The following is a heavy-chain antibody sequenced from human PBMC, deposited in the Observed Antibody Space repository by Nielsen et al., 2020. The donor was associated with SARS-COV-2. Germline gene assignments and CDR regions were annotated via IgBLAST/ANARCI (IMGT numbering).Heavy chain of an antibody. CDR2: ISYDGSNK. V-gene: IGHV3-30*04. Sequence: GGSLRLSCAASGFTFSSYAMHWVRQAPGKGLEWVAVISYDGSNKYYADSVKGRFTISRDNSKNTLYLQMNSLRAEDTAVYYCARDHAGTTYGMDVWGQGTTVTVSS. CDR3: ARDHAGTTYGMDV. D-gene: IGHD1-7*01. CDR1: GFTFSSYA. J-gene: IGHJ6*02.